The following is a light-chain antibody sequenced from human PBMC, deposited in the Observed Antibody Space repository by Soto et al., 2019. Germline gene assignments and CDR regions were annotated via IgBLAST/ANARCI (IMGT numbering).Light chain of an antibody. J-gene: IGKJ2*02. CDR3: TLGTQWPPST. CDR1: QSLLYYDGNTY. Sequence: DVVMTQSPLSLPVTLGQPASISCRSSQSLLYYDGNTYLSWFHQRPGQSPRRLIYTVSNRDSGVPDRFSGSGSGTNFTLKISRVEAEDVGIYYCTLGTQWPPSTSGQGTKLEIK. V-gene: IGKV2-30*01. CDR2: TVS.